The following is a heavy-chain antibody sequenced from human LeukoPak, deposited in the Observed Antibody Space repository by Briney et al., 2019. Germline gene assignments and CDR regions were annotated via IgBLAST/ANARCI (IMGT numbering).Heavy chain of an antibody. CDR3: VRGNYFDY. V-gene: IGHV3-74*01. CDR2: INSYGSIT. CDR1: RFTFSNYW. Sequence: PGGFLRLSCAASRFTFSNYWMHWVRQTPGKGLVWVSHINSYGSITDYADSVKGRFTISRDNAKNTLYLQMNSLRAEDTAVYYCVRGNYFDYWGQGTLVTVSS. J-gene: IGHJ4*02.